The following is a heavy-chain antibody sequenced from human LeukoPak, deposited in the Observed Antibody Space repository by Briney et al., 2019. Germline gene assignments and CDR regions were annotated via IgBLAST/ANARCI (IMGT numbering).Heavy chain of an antibody. CDR2: VHYGGSI. D-gene: IGHD5-18*01. CDR3: ARRPDTAMVTYYFDY. CDR1: GGSISSSISY. Sequence: SETLFLTCTVSGGSISSSISYWAWIRQPPGRQLEYIGSVHYGGSIYYHPSPKSRVTISVDTSKNQFSLKLSSVTAADTAVYYCARRPDTAMVTYYFDYWGQGTLGTVSS. J-gene: IGHJ4*02. V-gene: IGHV4-39*01.